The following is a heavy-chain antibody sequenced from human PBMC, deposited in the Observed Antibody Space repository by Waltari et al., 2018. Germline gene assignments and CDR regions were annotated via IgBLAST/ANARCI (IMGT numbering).Heavy chain of an antibody. Sequence: QVQLQESGPGLVKPSGTLSLTCAVSGGSIRSNTWWSWVRQPPGKGLEWIGEIYHSGNTNYSPSLNSRVTVLVDKSKNQFSLKLSSVTAADTAVYYCARDQSPVGYPNDAFDIWGQGTMVTVSS. J-gene: IGHJ3*02. CDR1: GGSIRSNTW. V-gene: IGHV4-4*02. D-gene: IGHD5-12*01. CDR2: IYHSGNT. CDR3: ARDQSPVGYPNDAFDI.